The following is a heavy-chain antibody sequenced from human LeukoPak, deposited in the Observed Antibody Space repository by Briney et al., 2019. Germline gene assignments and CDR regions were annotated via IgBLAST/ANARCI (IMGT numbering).Heavy chain of an antibody. CDR1: GFTFSSYG. CDR2: ISYDGNKK. D-gene: IGHD2/OR15-2a*01. V-gene: IGHV3-30*18. Sequence: GRSLRLSCATSGFTFSSYGMHWVRQAPGKGLEWVAVISYDGNKKNYADSVKGRFTISRDNSKNTLYLQMNSLTAEDTAVYYCAKTPGLRLSKYYFDYWGQGALVTVSS. J-gene: IGHJ4*02. CDR3: AKTPGLRLSKYYFDY.